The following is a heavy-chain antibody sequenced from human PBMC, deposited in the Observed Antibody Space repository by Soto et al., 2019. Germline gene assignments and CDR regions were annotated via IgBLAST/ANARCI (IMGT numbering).Heavy chain of an antibody. CDR3: ARAPPYCPGGRCYSGHYYYYYVMDV. Sequence: QVQLVQSGAEVKKPGSSVKVSCQASGGTFSTYSIGWVRQAPGQGLEWMGGIIPIFGTTNYAQKLQGRVTITADESTSTAYMELRNLKSEDTAVYYCARAPPYCPGGRCYSGHYYYYYVMDVWGQGTTVTVSS. V-gene: IGHV1-69*01. D-gene: IGHD2-15*01. CDR1: GGTFSTYS. CDR2: IIPIFGTT. J-gene: IGHJ6*02.